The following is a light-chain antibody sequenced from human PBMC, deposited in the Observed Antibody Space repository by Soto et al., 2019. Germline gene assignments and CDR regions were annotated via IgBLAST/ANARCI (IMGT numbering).Light chain of an antibody. CDR2: SAS. CDR3: LQSYTYPWT. V-gene: IGKV1-17*03. CDR1: QDIRNY. J-gene: IGKJ1*01. Sequence: DIQMTQSPSAMSASVGDRITITCRASQDIRNYLAWFRQRPGNVPKRLIFSASSLQSGVPSRFSGSGSGTEFTLTISSLQPEDLATYYCLQSYTYPWTFGQGTKVDIK.